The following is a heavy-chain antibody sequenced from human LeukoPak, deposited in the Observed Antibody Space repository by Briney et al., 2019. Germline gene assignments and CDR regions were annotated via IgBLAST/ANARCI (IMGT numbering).Heavy chain of an antibody. CDR1: GFTFNNYV. CDR2: ISYDGSNK. D-gene: IGHD2-21*02. V-gene: IGHV3-30*18. CDR3: AKDFEGFCGGDCYSMDF. J-gene: IGHJ4*02. Sequence: GGSLRLSCAASGFTFNNYVMHWVRQAPGKGLEWVALISYDGSNKYYADSVRGRFTISRDNSKKTLYLQMNSLRPEYTAVYYCAKDFEGFCGGDCYSMDFWGQGTLATVSS.